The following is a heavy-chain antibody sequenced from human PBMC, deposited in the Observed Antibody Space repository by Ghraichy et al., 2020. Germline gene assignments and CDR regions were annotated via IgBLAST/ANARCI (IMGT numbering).Heavy chain of an antibody. CDR1: GGSFSSYY. CDR2: INHSGST. Sequence: SETLSLTCAVYGGSFSSYYWNWIRQPPRQGLKWIGEINHSGSTNYNPSLKSRVTISVDTYRNKFSLKLSSGTAADTAVYYCAKRTTGKTRYFDYWGQGTLVTVSS. J-gene: IGHJ4*02. V-gene: IGHV4-34*01. D-gene: IGHD1-1*01. CDR3: AKRTTGKTRYFDY.